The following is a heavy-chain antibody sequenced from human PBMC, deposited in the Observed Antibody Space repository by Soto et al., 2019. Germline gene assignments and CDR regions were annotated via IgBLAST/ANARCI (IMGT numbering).Heavy chain of an antibody. CDR1: GGSISSGGYY. J-gene: IGHJ4*02. Sequence: QVQLQESGPGLVKPSQTLSLTCTVSGGSISSGGYYWIWIRQHPGKGLEWIGYIYYSGSTYYNPSLKGRVTIAVDTAKNQFSLKLSSVTAADTAVYYCARVSGLRTTVTPAAFDYCCQATLVTVSS. CDR2: IYYSGST. D-gene: IGHD4-17*01. CDR3: ARVSGLRTTVTPAAFDY. V-gene: IGHV4-31*03.